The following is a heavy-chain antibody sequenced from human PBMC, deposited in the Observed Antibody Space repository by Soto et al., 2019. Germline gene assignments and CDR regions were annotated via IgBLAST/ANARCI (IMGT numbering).Heavy chain of an antibody. D-gene: IGHD3-3*02. CDR2: VFYSGSP. CDR1: AGSISSSSYY. Sequence: QLQLQESGPGLVKPSETLSLTCTVSAGSISSSSYYWCWIRQSPGKGLEWIGSVFYSGSPYHSPSFKSLVTMAVDTSTYRFSLRLSSVTAADTAVYYCARHLEPFWSGHYDFWGQGALVTVSS. V-gene: IGHV4-39*01. J-gene: IGHJ4*02. CDR3: ARHLEPFWSGHYDF.